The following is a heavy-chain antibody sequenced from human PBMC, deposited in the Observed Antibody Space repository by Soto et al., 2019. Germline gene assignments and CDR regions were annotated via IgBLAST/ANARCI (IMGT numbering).Heavy chain of an antibody. CDR2: IRPYNGDT. D-gene: IGHD3-3*01. CDR1: GYTXSSYG. CDR3: ARDRITIFDRDDMDV. J-gene: IGHJ6*02. Sequence: SXKVSFTASGYTXSSYGIGWVRQAPGQGLEWMGWIRPYNGDTKYAQKVRGRVTMTTDTSTSTTYMEVRSLRFEDTAVYYCARDRITIFDRDDMDVWGQGTTVTVSS. V-gene: IGHV1-18*01.